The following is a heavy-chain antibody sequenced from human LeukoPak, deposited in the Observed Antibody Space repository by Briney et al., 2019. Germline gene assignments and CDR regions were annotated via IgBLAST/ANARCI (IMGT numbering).Heavy chain of an antibody. D-gene: IGHD3-22*01. CDR1: GFTFSSYS. J-gene: IGHJ4*02. CDR3: VREHYYDTRGYYYIPLDY. V-gene: IGHV3-48*04. Sequence: GGSLRLSCAASGFTFSSYSMNWVRQAPGKGLEWLAYISTSSGNINYADSVKGRFTISRDNVKNSLYLQMNSLRVEDTAVYYCVREHYYDTRGYYYIPLDYWGQGTLVTVSS. CDR2: ISTSSGNI.